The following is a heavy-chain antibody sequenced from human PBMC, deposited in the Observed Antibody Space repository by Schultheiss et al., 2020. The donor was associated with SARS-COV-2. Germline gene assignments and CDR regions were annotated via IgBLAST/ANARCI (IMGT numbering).Heavy chain of an antibody. V-gene: IGHV3-33*08. CDR1: GFTFSTYA. Sequence: GGSLRLSCAASGFTFSTYAMYWVRQAPVKGLEWVAVIWYDGSNKYYADSVMGRFTISRDNSKNTLYLQMNSLRAEDTAVYYCARGGVVGDAFDIWGQGTMVTVSS. D-gene: IGHD1-26*01. CDR2: IWYDGSNK. J-gene: IGHJ3*02. CDR3: ARGGVVGDAFDI.